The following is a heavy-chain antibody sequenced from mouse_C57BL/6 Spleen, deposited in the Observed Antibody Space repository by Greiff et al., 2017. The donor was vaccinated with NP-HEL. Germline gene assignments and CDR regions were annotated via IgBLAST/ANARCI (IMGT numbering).Heavy chain of an antibody. V-gene: IGHV1-69*01. Sequence: QVQLQQPGAELVMPGASVKLSCKASGYTFTSYWMHWVKQRPGQGLEWIGEIDPSDSYTNYNLKFKGKSTLTVDKSSSTAYMQLSSLTSEDSAVYYCARSLGRDWYFDVWGTGTTVTVSS. J-gene: IGHJ1*03. D-gene: IGHD4-1*01. CDR2: IDPSDSYT. CDR1: GYTFTSYW. CDR3: ARSLGRDWYFDV.